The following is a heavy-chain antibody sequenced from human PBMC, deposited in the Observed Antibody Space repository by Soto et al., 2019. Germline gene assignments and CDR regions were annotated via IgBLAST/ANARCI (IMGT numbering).Heavy chain of an antibody. D-gene: IGHD7-27*01. CDR2: IKSKTDGGTT. CDR1: GFTFSNAW. Sequence: EVQLVESGGGLVKPGGSLRLSCAASGFTFSNAWMNWVRQAPGKGLEWVGRIKSKTDGGTTDYAAPVKGRFTISRDDSKNTLYLQMNSLKTEDTAVYYCTTSRLGAAVAPFDYWGQGTLVTVSS. V-gene: IGHV3-15*07. CDR3: TTSRLGAAVAPFDY. J-gene: IGHJ4*02.